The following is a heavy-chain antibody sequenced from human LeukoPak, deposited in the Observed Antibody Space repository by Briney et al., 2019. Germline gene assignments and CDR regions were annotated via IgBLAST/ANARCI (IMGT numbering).Heavy chain of an antibody. CDR1: GFTFSGSA. V-gene: IGHV3-73*01. J-gene: IGHJ4*02. Sequence: GGSLRLSCAASGFTFSGSAMHWVRQASGKGLEWVGRIRSKANSYATAYAASVKGRFTISRDDSKNTAYLQMNSLKTEDTAVYYCSKGGIIDYWGQRTLVTVSS. CDR3: SKGGIIDY. D-gene: IGHD2-15*01. CDR2: IRSKANSYAT.